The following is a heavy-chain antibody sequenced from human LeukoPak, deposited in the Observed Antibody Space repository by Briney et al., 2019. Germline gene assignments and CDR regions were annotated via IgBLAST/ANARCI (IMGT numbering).Heavy chain of an antibody. D-gene: IGHD6-13*01. CDR3: ARYDGSSWYDYYYGMDV. V-gene: IGHV3-7*01. CDR1: GFTFSSYG. Sequence: GRSLRLSCAASGFTFSSYGMHWVRQAPGKGLEWVANIHQYGGEKYYVDSVRGRFSISRDNAKNSLYLEMNSLRAEDTAVYYCARYDGSSWYDYYYGMDVWGQGTTVTVSS. CDR2: IHQYGGEK. J-gene: IGHJ6*02.